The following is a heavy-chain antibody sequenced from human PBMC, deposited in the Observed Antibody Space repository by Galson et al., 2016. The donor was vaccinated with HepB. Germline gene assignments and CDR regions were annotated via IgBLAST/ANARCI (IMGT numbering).Heavy chain of an antibody. CDR1: GASVNSSNW. CDR3: ARVEVAATNWFDP. J-gene: IGHJ5*02. Sequence: SETLSLTCAVSGASVNSSNWWTWVRQAPGTGLEWIGEINHSGGTKYNPSLKSRVTLSVDSSKNQFSLKLTSMTAADTAVYYCARVEVAATNWFDPWGQGTLVTVSS. D-gene: IGHD2-15*01. V-gene: IGHV4-4*02. CDR2: INHSGGT.